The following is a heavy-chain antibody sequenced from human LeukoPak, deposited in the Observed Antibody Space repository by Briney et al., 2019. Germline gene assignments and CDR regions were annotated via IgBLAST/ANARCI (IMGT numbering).Heavy chain of an antibody. V-gene: IGHV1-2*02. D-gene: IGHD2-15*01. CDR2: INPNSGGT. J-gene: IGHJ6*03. CDR3: ARSLLPPYYYYMDV. CDR1: GYTFTGYY. Sequence: SVKVSCKASGYTFTGYYMHWVRQAPGQGLEWMGWINPNSGGTNYAQKFQGRVTMTRDTSISTAHMELSRLRSDDTAVYYCARSLLPPYYYYMDVWGKGTTVTV.